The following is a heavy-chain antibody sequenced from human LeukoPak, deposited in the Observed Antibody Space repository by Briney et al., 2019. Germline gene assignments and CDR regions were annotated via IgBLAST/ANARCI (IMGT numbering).Heavy chain of an antibody. CDR3: ARPARDLYAFDI. Sequence: GGPLRLSCAASGFTFSSYSMNWVRQAPGKGLEWVSYISSSSTTIYYADSVKGRFTISRDNAKNSLYLQMNSLRDEDTAVYYCARPARDLYAFDIWGQGTMVTVSS. CDR1: GFTFSSYS. J-gene: IGHJ3*02. V-gene: IGHV3-48*02. CDR2: ISSSSTTI.